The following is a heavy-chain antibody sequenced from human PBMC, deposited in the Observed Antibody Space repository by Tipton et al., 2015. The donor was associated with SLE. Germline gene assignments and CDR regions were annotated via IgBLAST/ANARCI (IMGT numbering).Heavy chain of an antibody. CDR2: INHSGST. D-gene: IGHD3-9*01. Sequence: LRLSCTVSGGSISSSSYYWGWIRQPPGKGLEWIGEINHSGSTNYNPSLKSRVTISVDTSKNQFSLKLSSVTAADTAVYYCARDLNHLWGRGTLVTVSS. J-gene: IGHJ2*01. V-gene: IGHV4-39*07. CDR1: GGSISSSSYY. CDR3: ARDLNHL.